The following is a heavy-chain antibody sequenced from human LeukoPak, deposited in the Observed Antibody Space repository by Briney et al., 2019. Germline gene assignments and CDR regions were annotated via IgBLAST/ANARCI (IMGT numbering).Heavy chain of an antibody. CDR2: IYTSGYT. D-gene: IGHD1-14*01. Sequence: PSETLSLTCTVSGGSISTGPYYWSWIRQPAGKGLEWIGRIYTSGYTNYNPSFKSRVTISGDMSKNQFSLKLSSVTAADTAVYFCAREWAIPGTTNNYFDPWGQGTLVIVSS. CDR1: GGSISTGPYY. CDR3: AREWAIPGTTNNYFDP. V-gene: IGHV4-61*02. J-gene: IGHJ5*01.